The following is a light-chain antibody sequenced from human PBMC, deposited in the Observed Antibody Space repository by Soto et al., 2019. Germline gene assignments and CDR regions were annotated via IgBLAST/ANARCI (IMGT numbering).Light chain of an antibody. CDR3: QQYVSSPPA. CDR2: GTS. V-gene: IGKV3-20*01. CDR1: QSVNSNY. Sequence: EIVLTQSPGTLSLSPGERATLSCRASQSVNSNYLAWYQQKPGQAPRLLIYGTSSRATGIPDRFSGSGSGTDFTLTISRLEPEDSAVYSCQQYVSSPPAFGGGTKVEIK. J-gene: IGKJ4*01.